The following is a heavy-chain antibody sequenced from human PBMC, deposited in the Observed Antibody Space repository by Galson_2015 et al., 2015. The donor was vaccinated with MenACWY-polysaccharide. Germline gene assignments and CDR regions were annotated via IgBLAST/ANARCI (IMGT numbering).Heavy chain of an antibody. CDR1: EFSFSAYG. CDR2: SGSGGGL. V-gene: IGHV3-23*01. Sequence: SLRLSCAASEFSFSAYGMSWVRQAPGRGLEWVSGSGSGGGLYYADSVKGRFTVSRDSSKNTLYLQMNNLRAEDTAVYYCAKVGPRSSWTMGLDYWGQGTLVTVSS. CDR3: AKVGPRSSWTMGLDY. D-gene: IGHD6-13*01. J-gene: IGHJ4*02.